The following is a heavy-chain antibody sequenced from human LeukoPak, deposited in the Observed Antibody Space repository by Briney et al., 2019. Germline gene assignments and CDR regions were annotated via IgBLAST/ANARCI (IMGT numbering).Heavy chain of an antibody. CDR3: TRVVAGRAGLMDV. CDR1: GFTFSSSW. J-gene: IGHJ6*02. V-gene: IGHV3-74*01. D-gene: IGHD2-21*01. CDR2: SNSDGSTT. Sequence: GGSLRLSCEASGFTFSSSWVHWVRQVPGKGLMWVSRSNSDGSTTSYADSVKGRFSTSRDNAKNTLYLQMTGLRAEDTGLYYCTRVVAGRAGLMDVWGRGTTVTVSS.